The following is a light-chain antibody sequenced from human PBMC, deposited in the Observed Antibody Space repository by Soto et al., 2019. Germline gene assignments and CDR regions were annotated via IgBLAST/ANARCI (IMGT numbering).Light chain of an antibody. CDR2: GAS. CDR3: QQRSNWPPVT. Sequence: EIVMTQSPATLSVSPGDRATLPCRASQSVTSNLAWYQQKPGQAPRLLIYGASTRATGIPARLSGSGSGTEFTLTISSLQSEDFAVYYCQQRSNWPPVTFGGGTKVDIK. CDR1: QSVTSN. V-gene: IGKV3-15*01. J-gene: IGKJ4*01.